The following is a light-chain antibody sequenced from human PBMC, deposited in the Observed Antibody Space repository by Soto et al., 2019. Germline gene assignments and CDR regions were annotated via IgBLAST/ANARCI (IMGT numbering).Light chain of an antibody. V-gene: IGKV3-15*01. CDR2: GAS. J-gene: IGKJ2*01. CDR1: QSVSSK. CDR3: QQYNKWPPYT. Sequence: EIVMTQSPATLSVSPGERASLSCRASQSVSSKLAWYQQKPGQAPRLLIYGASTRATGIPARFSGSGSGTEFTLPIISLQSQDVSTYYCQQYNKWPPYTFGQGTKLEMK.